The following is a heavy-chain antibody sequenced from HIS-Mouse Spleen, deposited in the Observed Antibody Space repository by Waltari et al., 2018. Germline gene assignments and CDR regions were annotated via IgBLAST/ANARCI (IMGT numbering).Heavy chain of an antibody. CDR2: IDWYDDK. J-gene: IGHJ4*02. V-gene: IGHV2-70*15. CDR3: ARIAEGYSSGWYAFDY. CDR1: GFSLSTSGMC. Sequence: QVTLRESGPALVKPTQTLTLTCTFSGFSLSTSGMCVSWIRQPPGKALEWLARIDWYDDKDYSTSLKTRLTISKDTAKNQVVLTMTNMDPVDTATYYCARIAEGYSSGWYAFDYWGQGTLVTVSS. D-gene: IGHD6-19*01.